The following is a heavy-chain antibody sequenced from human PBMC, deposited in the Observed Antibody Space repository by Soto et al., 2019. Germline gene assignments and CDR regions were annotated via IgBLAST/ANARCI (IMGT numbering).Heavy chain of an antibody. CDR3: AREGLLPDY. CDR2: ISHSGST. Sequence: PSETLSLTCAVSGGSTSSGGYSWSWLRQPPGKGLEWIGYISHSGSTYYNPSLKSRVTISVDTSKNQFSLRLSSVTAADTAVYYCAREGLLPDYWGQGTLVTVSS. V-gene: IGHV4-30-2*01. D-gene: IGHD6-19*01. J-gene: IGHJ4*02. CDR1: GGSTSSGGYS.